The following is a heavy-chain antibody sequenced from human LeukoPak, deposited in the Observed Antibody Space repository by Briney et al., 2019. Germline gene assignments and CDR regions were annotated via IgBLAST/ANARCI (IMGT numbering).Heavy chain of an antibody. V-gene: IGHV1-2*02. CDR1: GYTFTGYY. CDR2: INPNSGGT. Sequence: GASVKVSCKASGYTFTGYYMHWVRQAPGQGLERMGWINPNSGGTNYAQKFQGRVTMTRDTSISTAYMELSRLRSDDTAVYYCARGSGDYYYYYMDVWGKGTTVTVSS. CDR3: ARGSGDYYYYYMDV. J-gene: IGHJ6*03. D-gene: IGHD3-3*01.